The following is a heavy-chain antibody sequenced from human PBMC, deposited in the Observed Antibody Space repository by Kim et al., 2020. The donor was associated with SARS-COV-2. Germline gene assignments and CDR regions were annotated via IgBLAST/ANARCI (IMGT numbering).Heavy chain of an antibody. V-gene: IGHV3-53*01. CDR3: ARANRGRDDAFDL. CDR1: GVTVSSNY. Sequence: GGSLRLSCAASGVTVSSNYMSWVRQAPGRGLEWVAFIDPDGTTFYADSVKGRFTISRYHSKNTLYFQLNTLRAEDTAVYYCARANRGRDDAFDLWGQGTMVTVSS. CDR2: IDPDGTT. D-gene: IGHD1-26*01. J-gene: IGHJ3*01.